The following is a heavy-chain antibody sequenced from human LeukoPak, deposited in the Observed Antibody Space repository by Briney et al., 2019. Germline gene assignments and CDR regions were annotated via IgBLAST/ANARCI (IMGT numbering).Heavy chain of an antibody. CDR1: GYSLRGGNS. CDR2: IYHSGTT. D-gene: IGHD4-11*01. Sequence: PSETLSLTCGVSGYSLRGGNSGGGTRRPQGRDWRGMGSIYHSGTTYYNLFLKSRVTISVDTSKNHFSLNVNSVTAADTAVYYCARAYSNTPGNYCFDYWGQGTLVTVPS. CDR3: ARAYSNTPGNYCFDY. V-gene: IGHV4-38-2*01. J-gene: IGHJ4*02.